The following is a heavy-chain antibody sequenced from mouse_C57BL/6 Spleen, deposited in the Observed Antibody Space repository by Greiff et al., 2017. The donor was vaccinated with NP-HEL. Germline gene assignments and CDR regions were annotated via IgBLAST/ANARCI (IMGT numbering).Heavy chain of an antibody. Sequence: DVMLVESGGGLVKPGGSLKLSCAASGFTFSSYAMSWVRQTPEKRLEWVATISDGGSYTYYPDNVKGRFTISRDNAKNNLYLQMSHLKSEDTAMYYCASAPLGYAMDYWGQGTSVTVSS. CDR1: GFTFSSYA. J-gene: IGHJ4*01. V-gene: IGHV5-4*03. D-gene: IGHD4-1*01. CDR2: ISDGGSYT. CDR3: ASAPLGYAMDY.